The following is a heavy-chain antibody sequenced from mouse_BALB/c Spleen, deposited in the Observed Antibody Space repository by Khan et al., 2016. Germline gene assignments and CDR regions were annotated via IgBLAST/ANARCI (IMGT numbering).Heavy chain of an antibody. Sequence: EVQLQESGPGLVKPSQSLSLTSTVAGYSITSDYAWNWIRQFPGNKLEWMGYISYSGITRYNPSLQSRTPITRDTAKNQFFLELNAVSTEDRATYYGAWRGWWGYYFDDWGQGTTLAGSS. CDR1: GYSITSDYA. V-gene: IGHV3-2*02. CDR3: AWRGWWGYYFDD. J-gene: IGHJ2*01. CDR2: ISYSGIT. D-gene: IGHD1-1*02.